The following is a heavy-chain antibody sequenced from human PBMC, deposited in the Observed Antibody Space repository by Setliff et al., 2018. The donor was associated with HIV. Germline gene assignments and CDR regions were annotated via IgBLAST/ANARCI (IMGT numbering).Heavy chain of an antibody. J-gene: IGHJ4*02. CDR3: ARGMVRGLRWDS. Sequence: LSLTCAVYGGSFSGYYWSWIRQSPGKGLEWIGEIIQSGSTNYNPSLKSRVTISVDTSKNQLSLKLSSVTAADTAVYYCARGMVRGLRWDSWGQGTLVTVSS. V-gene: IGHV4-34*01. CDR2: IIQSGST. CDR1: GGSFSGYY. D-gene: IGHD3-10*01.